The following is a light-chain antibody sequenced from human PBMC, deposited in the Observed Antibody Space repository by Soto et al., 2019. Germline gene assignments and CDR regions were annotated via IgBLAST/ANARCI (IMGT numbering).Light chain of an antibody. Sequence: QSAPTQPASVSGSPGQSITISCTGTNSDIGSYNFVSWYQQHPGKVPRLMIYEGTKRPSGVSNRFSGSRSGNTASLTISGLQAEDEADYYCCSYGGNAFFAIFGGGTKLTVL. V-gene: IGLV2-23*01. J-gene: IGLJ2*01. CDR1: NSDIGSYNF. CDR3: CSYGGNAFFAI. CDR2: EGT.